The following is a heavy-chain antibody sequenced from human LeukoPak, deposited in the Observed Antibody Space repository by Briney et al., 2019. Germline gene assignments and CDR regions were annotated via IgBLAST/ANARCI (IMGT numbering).Heavy chain of an antibody. V-gene: IGHV4-39*07. D-gene: IGHD2-2*01. J-gene: IGHJ6*02. CDR1: GGSISSSSYY. CDR3: ARDLVPAGSYYYGMDV. CDR2: IYYSGST. Sequence: SETLSLTCTVSGGSISSSSYYWGWIRQPPGKGLECIGSIYYSGSTYYNPSLKSRVTISVDTSKNQFSLKLSSVTAADTAVYYCARDLVPAGSYYYGMDVWGQGTTVTVSS.